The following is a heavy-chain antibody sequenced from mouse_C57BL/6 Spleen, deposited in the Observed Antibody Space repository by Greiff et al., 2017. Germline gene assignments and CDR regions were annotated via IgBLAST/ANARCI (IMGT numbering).Heavy chain of an antibody. CDR1: GYTFTDYY. V-gene: IGHV1-26*01. J-gene: IGHJ1*03. CDR2: INPNNGGT. D-gene: IGHD2-3*01. CDR3: ARGWLHGGYFDV. Sequence: VQLQQSGPELVKPGASVKISCKASGYTFTDYYMNWVKQSHGKSLEWIGDINPNNGGTSYNQKFKGKATLTVDKSSSTAYMELRSLTSEDSAVYYCARGWLHGGYFDVWGTGTTVTVSS.